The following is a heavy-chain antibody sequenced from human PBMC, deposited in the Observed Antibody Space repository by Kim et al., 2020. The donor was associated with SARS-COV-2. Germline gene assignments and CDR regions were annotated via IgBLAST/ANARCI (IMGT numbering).Heavy chain of an antibody. V-gene: IGHV1-8*01. CDR3: ARGKYFDY. CDR2: NT. J-gene: IGHJ4*02. Sequence: NTGYAQRFQGRGTMTRDTSMSTAYMELSSLRSEDTAVYYCARGKYFDYWGQGTLVTVSS.